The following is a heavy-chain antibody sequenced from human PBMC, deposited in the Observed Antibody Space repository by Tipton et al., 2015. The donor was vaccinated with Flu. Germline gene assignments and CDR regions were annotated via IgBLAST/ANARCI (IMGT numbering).Heavy chain of an antibody. CDR2: IYYSGGT. J-gene: IGHJ4*02. CDR3: ARDLKWSSAYYNPFGY. CDR1: DDSITYYY. V-gene: IGHV4-59*01. Sequence: TLSLTCTVSDDSITYYYWSWIRQPPGKGLEWIGYIYYSGGTNYNPSLQSRLSISVDSSKNQLSLKLTSVTAADTAVYYCARDLKWSSAYYNPFGYWGQGILVTVSS. D-gene: IGHD3-22*01.